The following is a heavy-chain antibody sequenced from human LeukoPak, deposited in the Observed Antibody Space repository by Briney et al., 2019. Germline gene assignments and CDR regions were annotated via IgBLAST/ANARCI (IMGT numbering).Heavy chain of an antibody. J-gene: IGHJ4*02. CDR1: GFTFDDYA. V-gene: IGHV3-9*01. CDR3: ARDGDYYYDSSGYLDY. CDR2: ISWNSGSI. D-gene: IGHD3-22*01. Sequence: GRSLRLSCAASGFTFDDYAMHWVRQAPGKGLEWVSGISWNSGSIGYADSVKGRFTISRDNSKNTLYLQMNSLRAEDTAVYYCARDGDYYYDSSGYLDYWGQGTLVTVSS.